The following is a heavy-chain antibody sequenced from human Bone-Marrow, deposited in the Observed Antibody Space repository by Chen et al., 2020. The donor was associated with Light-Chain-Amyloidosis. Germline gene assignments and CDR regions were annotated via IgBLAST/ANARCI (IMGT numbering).Heavy chain of an antibody. D-gene: IGHD3-9*01. Sequence: EVQLVESGGGLLQRGGSLGLSCAASGFAFSSYAMSWVRQAPGKGLEWGSTISGSGGSRYYGDSVKGRLTISRDNSKNALFLQMNSLRAEDTAVYYCAKDISYDDILPGYPADAFDIWGQGTMVTVSS. J-gene: IGHJ3*02. CDR3: AKDISYDDILPGYPADAFDI. CDR2: ISGSGGSR. V-gene: IGHV3-23*04. CDR1: GFAFSSYA.